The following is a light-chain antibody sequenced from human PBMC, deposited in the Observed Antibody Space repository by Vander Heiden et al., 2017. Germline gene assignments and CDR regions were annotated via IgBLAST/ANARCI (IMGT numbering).Light chain of an antibody. CDR2: KDS. CDR3: QSADSSGTSLV. Sequence: SYELTQPPSVSVSPGQTARITCSGDALPKQYAYWYQQKPDQAPVLVIYKDSERPSGIPERFSGSSSGTTVTLTISGVQAEDEADYYCQSADSSGTSLVFGTGTKVTVL. CDR1: ALPKQY. V-gene: IGLV3-25*03. J-gene: IGLJ1*01.